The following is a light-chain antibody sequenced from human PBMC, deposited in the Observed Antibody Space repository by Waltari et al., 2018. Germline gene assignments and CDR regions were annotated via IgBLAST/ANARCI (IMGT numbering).Light chain of an antibody. Sequence: EIVLTQSPATLSLSPGESATLSCRASPNIDIYLAWYQQRPGQAPRLLISDASYRATGIPARFRGSGSGTDFTLTISSLEPEDFAVYSCQQRSRWPLTFGGGTKVEL. J-gene: IGKJ4*01. CDR1: PNIDIY. CDR3: QQRSRWPLT. CDR2: DAS. V-gene: IGKV3-11*01.